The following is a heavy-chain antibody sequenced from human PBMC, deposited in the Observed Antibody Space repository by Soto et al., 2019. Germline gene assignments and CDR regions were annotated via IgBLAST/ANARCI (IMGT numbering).Heavy chain of an antibody. V-gene: IGHV4-34*01. D-gene: IGHD2-8*01. CDR2: INHSGST. Sequence: PSETLSLTCTVSGGSFSGYYWSWIRQPPGKGLEWIGEINHSGSTNYNPSLKSRVTISVDTSKNQFSLKLSSVTAADTAVYYCARGQVYLYYYYGMDVWGQGTTVTVSS. CDR1: GGSFSGYY. CDR3: ARGQVYLYYYYGMDV. J-gene: IGHJ6*02.